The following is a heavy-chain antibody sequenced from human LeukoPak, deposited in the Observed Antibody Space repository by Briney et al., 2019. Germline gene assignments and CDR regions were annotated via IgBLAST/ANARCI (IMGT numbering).Heavy chain of an antibody. CDR1: GFXFSDYY. J-gene: IGHJ4*02. CDR2: ISGTGGTT. D-gene: IGHD4-17*01. V-gene: IGHV3-23*01. CDR3: AKGRGTTVTAAANY. Sequence: PGGSLRLSCAASGFXFSDYYMSWIRQAQGKGLEWVSTISGTGGTTYYADSVKGRFTISRDNSKNTLFLQFNSLRADDTAVYYCAKGRGTTVTAAANYWGQGTLVTVSS.